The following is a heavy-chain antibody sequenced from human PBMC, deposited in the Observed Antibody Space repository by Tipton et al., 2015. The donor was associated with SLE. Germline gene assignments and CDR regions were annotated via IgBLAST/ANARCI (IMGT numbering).Heavy chain of an antibody. CDR3: ATRGSSSWYFFDY. D-gene: IGHD6-13*01. V-gene: IGHV4-34*01. Sequence: AGLVKPSETLSLTCAVYGGSISAYYWSWIRQPPGKGLEWIGEISHTGSTNFNPSLKSRVAISADTSKRQFSLKLSSVTAADTAVYYCATRGSSSWYFFDYWGQGTLVTVSS. J-gene: IGHJ4*02. CDR1: GGSISAYY. CDR2: ISHTGST.